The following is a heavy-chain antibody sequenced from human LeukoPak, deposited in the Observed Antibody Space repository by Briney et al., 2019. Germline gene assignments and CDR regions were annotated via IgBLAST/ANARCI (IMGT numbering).Heavy chain of an antibody. CDR3: TKGRGSRVYTSSDS. CDR1: GFTFRSYA. V-gene: IGHV3-23*01. CDR2: ISGSGGST. D-gene: IGHD2-8*01. Sequence: GGSLRLSCAGSGFTFRSYAMSWVRQAPGKGLEWVSGISGSGGSTYYTDSVKGRLTISRANSNNTTYLQTNSLRAEDTAVYFCTKGRGSRVYTSSDSWGHGTLVTVSS. J-gene: IGHJ5*01.